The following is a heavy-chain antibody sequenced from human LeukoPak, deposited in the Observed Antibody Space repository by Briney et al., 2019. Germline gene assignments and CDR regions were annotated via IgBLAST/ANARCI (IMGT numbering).Heavy chain of an antibody. J-gene: IGHJ5*02. CDR3: ARGSPNMGLVNWFDP. CDR2: MNPNSGNT. D-gene: IGHD3-16*01. V-gene: IGHV1-8*01. CDR1: GYTFTSYD. Sequence: GASVKVSCKASGYTFTSYDINWVRQATGQGLEWMGWMNPNSGNTGYAQKFQGRVTMTRNTSINTAYMELSSLRSEDTAVYYCARGSPNMGLVNWFDPWGQGTLVTVSS.